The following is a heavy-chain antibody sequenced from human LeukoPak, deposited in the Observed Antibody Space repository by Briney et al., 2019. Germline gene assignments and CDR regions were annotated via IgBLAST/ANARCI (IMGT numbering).Heavy chain of an antibody. J-gene: IGHJ4*02. CDR1: GGSISNYY. CDR3: ARARRYDSSGYYLGRFPPLDY. D-gene: IGHD3-22*01. V-gene: IGHV4-59*12. Sequence: SETLSLTCTVSGGSISNYYWSWIRQPPGKGLEWIGYVYYSGSTNYNPSLKSRVTISVDTSKNQFSLKLSSVTAADTAVYYCARARRYDSSGYYLGRFPPLDYWGQGTLVTVSS. CDR2: VYYSGST.